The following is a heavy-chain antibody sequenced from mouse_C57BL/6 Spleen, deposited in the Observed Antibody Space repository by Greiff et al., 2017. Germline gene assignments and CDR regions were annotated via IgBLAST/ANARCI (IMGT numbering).Heavy chain of an antibody. CDR2: ISYDGSN. Sequence: EVQVVESGPGLVKPSQSLSLTCSVTGYSITSGYYWNWIRQFPGNKLEWMGYISYDGSNNYNPSLKNRISITRDTSKNQFFLKLNSVTTEDTATYYCASGDYYAMDYWGQGTSVTVSS. CDR3: ASGDYYAMDY. CDR1: GYSITSGYY. J-gene: IGHJ4*01. V-gene: IGHV3-6*01.